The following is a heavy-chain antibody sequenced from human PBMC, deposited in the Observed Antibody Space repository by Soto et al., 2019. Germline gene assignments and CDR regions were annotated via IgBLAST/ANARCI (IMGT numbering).Heavy chain of an antibody. CDR1: GFSFSSYE. CDR3: ARPPMTVTTHVSLRGSWYFDL. V-gene: IGHV3-48*03. Sequence: EVQLVESGGALVQPGGSLRLSCEASGFSFSSYEMNWVRQAPGKGLEWISYISSGGTNIHYADSVKGRFTISRNNAKNSVDLQMNGLRAEDTAVYYCARPPMTVTTHVSLRGSWYFDLWGRGTLVSVSS. CDR2: ISSGGTNI. J-gene: IGHJ2*01. D-gene: IGHD4-17*01.